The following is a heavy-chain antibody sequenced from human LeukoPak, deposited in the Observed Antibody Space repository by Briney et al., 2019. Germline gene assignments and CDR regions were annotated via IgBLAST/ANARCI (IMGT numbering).Heavy chain of an antibody. J-gene: IGHJ4*02. V-gene: IGHV1-24*01. D-gene: IGHD6-13*01. Sequence: ASVKVSCKVSGYTLTELSMHWVRQAPGKGLEWMGGFDPEDGETIYAQKFQGRVTMTEDTSTDTAYMELSSLRSEDTAVYYCATVRPGIAAAGSPLGYWGQGTLVTVSS. CDR1: GYTLTELS. CDR2: FDPEDGET. CDR3: ATVRPGIAAAGSPLGY.